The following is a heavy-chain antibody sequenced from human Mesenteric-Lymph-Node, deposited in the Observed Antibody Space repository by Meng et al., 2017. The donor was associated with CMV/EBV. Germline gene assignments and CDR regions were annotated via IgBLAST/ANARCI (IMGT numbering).Heavy chain of an antibody. J-gene: IGHJ4*02. Sequence: SGYTFTRYYMQWVRQAPGQGIEWMGIINPSGGSTTYAQKLQGRITMTRDTSTSTVYMELSSLRSEDTAVYYCARNVDRQYGGNTPDYWGQGTLVTVSS. CDR1: GYTFTRYY. CDR2: INPSGGST. D-gene: IGHD4-23*01. V-gene: IGHV1-46*01. CDR3: ARNVDRQYGGNTPDY.